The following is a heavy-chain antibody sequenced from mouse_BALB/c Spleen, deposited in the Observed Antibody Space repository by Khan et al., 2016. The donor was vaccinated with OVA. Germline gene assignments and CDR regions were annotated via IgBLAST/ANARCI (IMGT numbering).Heavy chain of an antibody. CDR3: ARNYDYYEGLAY. CDR1: GFSLTTYG. J-gene: IGHJ3*01. Sequence: VQLQESGPGLVQPSQSLSITCTVSGFSLTTYGVHWVRQSPGKGLEWLGVIWSGGTTDYSAAFISRLSITKDNSKSQVFFKMNSLQANETAIYYCARNYDYYEGLAYWGQGTLVTVSA. V-gene: IGHV2-2*02. CDR2: IWSGGTT. D-gene: IGHD2-4*01.